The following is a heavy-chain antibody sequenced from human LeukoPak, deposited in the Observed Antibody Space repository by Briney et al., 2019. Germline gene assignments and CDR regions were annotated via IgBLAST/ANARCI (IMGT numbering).Heavy chain of an antibody. CDR1: GFTFSSYS. CDR3: AKDRMSGYVGY. V-gene: IGHV3-23*01. CDR2: ISGSGGST. D-gene: IGHD5-12*01. Sequence: GALRLSCAASGFTFSSYSMNWVRQAPGKGLEWVSAISGSGGSTYYADSVKGRFTISRDNSKNTLYLQMNSLRAEDTAVYYCAKDRMSGYVGYWGQGTLVTVSS. J-gene: IGHJ4*02.